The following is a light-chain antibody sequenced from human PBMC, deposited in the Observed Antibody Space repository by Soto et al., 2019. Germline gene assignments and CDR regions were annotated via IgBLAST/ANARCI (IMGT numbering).Light chain of an antibody. J-gene: IGLJ1*01. Sequence: QSALTQPRSVSGSPGQSVTISCTGTSSDVGVYNYVSWYQQYPGKAPKIMIYDVSKRPSGVPDRFSGSKSDNTASLTISGLQAEDEADYYCCSYAGSYTFVFGSGTKVTV. CDR2: DVS. CDR1: SSDVGVYNY. V-gene: IGLV2-11*01. CDR3: CSYAGSYTFV.